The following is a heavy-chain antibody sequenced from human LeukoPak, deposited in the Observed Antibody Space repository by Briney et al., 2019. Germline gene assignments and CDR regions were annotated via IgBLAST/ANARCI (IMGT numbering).Heavy chain of an antibody. D-gene: IGHD2-15*01. V-gene: IGHV4-30-2*01. Sequence: SETLSLTCAVSGGSISSGGYSWSWIRQPPGKGLEWIGYIYHSGSTYYNPSLKSRVTISVDRSKNQFSLKLSSVTAADTVVYYCARDLGYCSGGSCYNWFDPWGQGTLVTVSS. CDR3: ARDLGYCSGGSCYNWFDP. CDR1: GGSISSGGYS. CDR2: IYHSGST. J-gene: IGHJ5*02.